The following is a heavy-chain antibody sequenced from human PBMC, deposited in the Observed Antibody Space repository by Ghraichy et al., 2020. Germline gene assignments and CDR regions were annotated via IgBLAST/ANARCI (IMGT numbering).Heavy chain of an antibody. V-gene: IGHV4-34*01. CDR1: GGSFSGYY. CDR3: ARDRSNFIGGNYYYYYYMDV. J-gene: IGHJ6*03. CDR2: INHSGST. Sequence: SETLSLTCAVYGGSFSGYYWSWIRQPPGKGLEWIGEINHSGSTNYNPSLKSRVTISVDTSKNQFSLKLSSVTAADTAVYYCARDRSNFIGGNYYYYYYMDVWGKGTTVTVSS. D-gene: IGHD4-11*01.